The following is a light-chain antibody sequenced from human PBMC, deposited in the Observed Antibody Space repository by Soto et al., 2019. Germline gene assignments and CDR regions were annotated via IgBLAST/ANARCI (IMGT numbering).Light chain of an antibody. Sequence: QSVLTQPPSVSGAPGQRVTISCTGSNSDIGAGYDVHWYQQLPGTAPKLVIYANNNRPSGVPDRFSASKSGTSASLAITGLQADDEADYYCPSYDSSLRGVFGTGTKVTVL. CDR1: NSDIGAGYD. V-gene: IGLV1-40*01. J-gene: IGLJ1*01. CDR3: PSYDSSLRGV. CDR2: ANN.